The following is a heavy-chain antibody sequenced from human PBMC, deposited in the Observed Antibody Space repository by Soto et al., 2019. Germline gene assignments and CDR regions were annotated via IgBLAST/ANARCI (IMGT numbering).Heavy chain of an antibody. Sequence: GGSLRLSCAASGFTFNNYAMGWVRQAPGKGLQWVSSISSSGDSTYYRDSVKGRFTISRDNSKNTLYVQMTSLRVEDTAVYYCARDADYPDGTAYYRAWWYYPIDVWGQGTTVTVSS. CDR3: ARDADYPDGTAYYRAWWYYPIDV. CDR1: GFTFNNYA. J-gene: IGHJ6*02. CDR2: ISSSGDST. D-gene: IGHD3-22*01. V-gene: IGHV3-23*01.